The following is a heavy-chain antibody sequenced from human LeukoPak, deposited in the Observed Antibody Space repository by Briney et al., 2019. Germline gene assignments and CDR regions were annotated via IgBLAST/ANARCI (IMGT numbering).Heavy chain of an antibody. V-gene: IGHV3-74*01. Sequence: GGSLRLSCAVSGFTFSIYGMHWVRQAPGKGLVWVSRIDSDGSNTIYADSVKDRFTMSRDNAKNTLYLEMNSLRAEDTAVYYCARDVVLSGTDAFDIWGQGTRVTVSS. D-gene: IGHD2-15*01. CDR3: ARDVVLSGTDAFDI. CDR2: IDSDGSNT. CDR1: GFTFSIYG. J-gene: IGHJ3*02.